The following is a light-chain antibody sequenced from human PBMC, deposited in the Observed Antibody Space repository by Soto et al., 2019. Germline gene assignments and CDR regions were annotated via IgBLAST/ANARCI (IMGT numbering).Light chain of an antibody. V-gene: IGKV3-20*01. Sequence: EIVLTQSPGTLSLSPGERATLSCRASQSISSSYLAWYQQKPGQAPRLLVYGASSRAPGIPARFSGSGSGTDFTLTISRLQPEDFAVYYCQQYGSSRFTFGPGTKVDIK. J-gene: IGKJ3*01. CDR2: GAS. CDR1: QSISSSY. CDR3: QQYGSSRFT.